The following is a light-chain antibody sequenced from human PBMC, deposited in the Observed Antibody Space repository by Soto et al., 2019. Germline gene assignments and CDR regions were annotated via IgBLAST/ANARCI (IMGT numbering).Light chain of an antibody. Sequence: EIVLTQSPGTLSVSPGDRVTLSCMASQSISINLAWYQHKPGQAPRLLIHAGSTRATGIPDRFSGSGSGTDFTLTISRLEPEDFAVYYCQQFSSYPLTFGGGTKVDNK. CDR2: AGS. J-gene: IGKJ4*01. CDR3: QQFSSYPLT. CDR1: QSISIN. V-gene: IGKV3-20*01.